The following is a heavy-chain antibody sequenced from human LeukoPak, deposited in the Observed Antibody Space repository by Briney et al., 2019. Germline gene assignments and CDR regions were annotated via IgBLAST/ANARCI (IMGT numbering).Heavy chain of an antibody. J-gene: IGHJ1*01. CDR2: IIPILGIA. V-gene: IGHV1-69*04. CDR1: GGTFSSYA. Sequence: GSSVKVSCKASGGTFSSYAISWVRQAPGQGLEWMGRIIPILGIANYAQKFQGRVTITADKSTSTAYMELSSLRSEDTAVYYCARGPPFRQLVQRGYFQHWGQGTLVTVSS. CDR3: ARGPPFRQLVQRGYFQH. D-gene: IGHD6-13*01.